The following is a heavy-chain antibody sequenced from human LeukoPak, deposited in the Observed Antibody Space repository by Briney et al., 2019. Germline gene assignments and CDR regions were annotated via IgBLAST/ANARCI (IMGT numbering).Heavy chain of an antibody. CDR2: IYHTGST. J-gene: IGHJ4*02. CDR1: GGSVSDYY. V-gene: IGHV4-59*02. Sequence: SETLSLTCTISGGSVSDYYWSWVRQSPGKGLEWIGYIYHTGSTSYSPSLKSRVTISAGTSQNQFSLKLSSVTAADTAVYYCASRKLGNDYWGQGTLVTVSS. CDR3: ASRKLGNDY. D-gene: IGHD7-27*01.